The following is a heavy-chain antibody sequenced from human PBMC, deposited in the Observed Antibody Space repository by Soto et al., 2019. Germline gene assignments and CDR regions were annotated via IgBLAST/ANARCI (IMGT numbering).Heavy chain of an antibody. CDR3: DRNGALDY. J-gene: IGHJ4*02. CDR2: ILHSGTT. Sequence: QVQLQESGPGLVKPSQTLSLTCTVSGGSISSGDYYWGWIHQPPGKGLEWIGYILHSGTTNYNPCLDSRLTILVDTSKNHFSLKLTSVTTADTAVYYCDRNGALDYWGRGTLVTVSS. CDR1: GGSISSGDYY. D-gene: IGHD2-8*01. V-gene: IGHV4-30-4*01.